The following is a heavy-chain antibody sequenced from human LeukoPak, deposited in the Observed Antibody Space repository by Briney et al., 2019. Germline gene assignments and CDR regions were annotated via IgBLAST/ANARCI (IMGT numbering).Heavy chain of an antibody. J-gene: IGHJ5*02. V-gene: IGHV3-53*01. CDR3: ARDAPQVPAAGVLAS. CDR2: MYSGGDT. D-gene: IGHD6-13*01. Sequence: GGSLRLSCAASGFTACDNYMSWGRHAPGKGLEWVSVMYSGGDTYYANSAKGRFTFSRDISKNTLYLQMNDLRTEDTAMYYCARDAPQVPAAGVLASWGQGTLVIVSS. CDR1: GFTACDNY.